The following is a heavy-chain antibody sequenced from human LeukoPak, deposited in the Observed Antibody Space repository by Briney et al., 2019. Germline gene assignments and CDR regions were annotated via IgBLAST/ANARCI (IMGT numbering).Heavy chain of an antibody. CDR3: AKSILTGYYTPLDY. V-gene: IGHV3-30*02. J-gene: IGHJ4*02. D-gene: IGHD3-9*01. Sequence: GGSLGLSCAASGFTFSSYGMHWVRQAPGKGLEWVAFIRYDGSNKYYADSVKGRFTISRDNSKNTLYLQMNSLRAEDTAVYYCAKSILTGYYTPLDYWGQGPLVTVSS. CDR2: IRYDGSNK. CDR1: GFTFSSYG.